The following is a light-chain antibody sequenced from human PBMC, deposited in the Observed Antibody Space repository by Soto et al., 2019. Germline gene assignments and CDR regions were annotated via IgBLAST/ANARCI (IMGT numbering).Light chain of an antibody. CDR2: GAS. Sequence: EIVMTQSPSTLSVSPGERATLSCRASQSVSNSLAWYQQRPGQAPRLLIYGASTRATGIPARFSGSGSGTEFTLTISSLQSEDFAVYYCQQYNNWPPFMYTFGQGTKLEIK. J-gene: IGKJ2*01. CDR1: QSVSNS. V-gene: IGKV3-15*01. CDR3: QQYNNWPPFMYT.